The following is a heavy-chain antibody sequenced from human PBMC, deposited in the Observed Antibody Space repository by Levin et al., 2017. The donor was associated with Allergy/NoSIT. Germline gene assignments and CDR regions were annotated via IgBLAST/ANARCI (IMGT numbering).Heavy chain of an antibody. CDR3: ARDRIAARRGVYYYYGMDV. CDR2: IWYDGSNK. CDR1: GFTFSSYG. D-gene: IGHD6-6*01. V-gene: IGHV3-33*01. J-gene: IGHJ6*02. Sequence: PGESLKISCAASGFTFSSYGMHWVRQAPGKGLEWVAVIWYDGSNKYYADSVKGRFTISRDNSKNTLYLQMNSLRAEDTAVYYCARDRIAARRGVYYYYGMDVWGQGTTVTVSS.